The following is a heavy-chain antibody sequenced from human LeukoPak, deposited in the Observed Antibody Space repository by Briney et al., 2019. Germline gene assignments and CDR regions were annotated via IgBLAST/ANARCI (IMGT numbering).Heavy chain of an antibody. D-gene: IGHD3-10*01. Sequence: ASVKVSCKASGYTFTSYGISWVRQAPGQGLEWMGWISAYNGNTNYAQKLQGRVTMTTDTSTSTAYMELRSLRSEDTAVYYCAGANYYGSGKKDLDYWGQGTLVTVSS. CDR1: GYTFTSYG. J-gene: IGHJ4*02. CDR2: ISAYNGNT. V-gene: IGHV1-18*01. CDR3: AGANYYGSGKKDLDY.